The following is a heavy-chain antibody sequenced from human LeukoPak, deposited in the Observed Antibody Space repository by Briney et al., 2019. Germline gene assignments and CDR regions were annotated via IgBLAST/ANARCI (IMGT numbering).Heavy chain of an antibody. D-gene: IGHD2-2*01. Sequence: ASVKVSCKAPGYTFTSYGISWVRQAPGQGLEWMGWISAYNGNTKYVQKLQGRVTMTTDISTSTASVELTSLRPDDTAVYYCARDRVVVVPASIYNYYMDVWGKGTTVTVSS. V-gene: IGHV1-18*01. CDR2: ISAYNGNT. J-gene: IGHJ6*03. CDR1: GYTFTSYG. CDR3: ARDRVVVVPASIYNYYMDV.